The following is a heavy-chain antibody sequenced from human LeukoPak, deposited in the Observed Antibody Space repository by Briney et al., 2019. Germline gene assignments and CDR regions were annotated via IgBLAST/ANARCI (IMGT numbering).Heavy chain of an antibody. D-gene: IGHD6-6*01. V-gene: IGHV3-7*01. Sequence: GGSLRLSCAASGFTFSSYWMSWVRQAPGEGLEWVANIKQDGSEKYYVDSVKGRFTISRDNAKNSLYLQMNSLRAEDTAVYYCARGGLAARPPHAYFDYWGQGTLVTVSS. CDR1: GFTFSSYW. J-gene: IGHJ4*02. CDR3: ARGGLAARPPHAYFDY. CDR2: IKQDGSEK.